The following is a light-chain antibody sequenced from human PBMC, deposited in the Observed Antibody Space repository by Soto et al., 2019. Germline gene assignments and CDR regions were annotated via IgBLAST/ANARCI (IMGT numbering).Light chain of an antibody. J-gene: IGKJ1*01. V-gene: IGKV1-5*01. CDR3: QQYNTYPWT. CDR1: QSIRRR. CDR2: DAS. Sequence: DIQMAQYPSTLSASVGGRVTITCRASQSIRRRLAWYQQKPGKAPNLLIYDASSLESGVPSRFSGGGSGTEFTLTISSLQPEDFATYYCQQYNTYPWTFGQGTKVELK.